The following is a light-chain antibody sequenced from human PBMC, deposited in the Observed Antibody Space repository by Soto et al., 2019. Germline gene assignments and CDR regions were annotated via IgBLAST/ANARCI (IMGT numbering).Light chain of an antibody. CDR1: QSVSSY. CDR3: QQRSNWQGT. CDR2: DAS. Sequence: EIVFTQSPSTLSLSPGERATLSCRASQSVSSYLAWYQQKPGQAPRLLIYDASNRATGIPARFSGSGSGTDFTLTISSLEPEDFAVYYCQQRSNWQGTFGGGTKVDIK. V-gene: IGKV3-11*01. J-gene: IGKJ4*01.